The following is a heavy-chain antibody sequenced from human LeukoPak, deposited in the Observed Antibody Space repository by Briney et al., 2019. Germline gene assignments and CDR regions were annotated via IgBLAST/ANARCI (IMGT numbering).Heavy chain of an antibody. CDR3: ARINEYSSSSGGYINYYYYMDV. Sequence: PSETLSLTCTVSGGPISIYYWSWIRQTPGKGLEWIGYIYYSGSTNYNPSLKSRVTISVDTSKNQFSLKLSSVTAADTAVYYCARINEYSSSSGGYINYYYYMDVWGKGTTVTVSS. J-gene: IGHJ6*03. CDR1: GGPISIYY. D-gene: IGHD6-6*01. V-gene: IGHV4-59*01. CDR2: IYYSGST.